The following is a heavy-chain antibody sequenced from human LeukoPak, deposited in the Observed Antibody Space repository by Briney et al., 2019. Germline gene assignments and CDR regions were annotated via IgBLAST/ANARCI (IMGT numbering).Heavy chain of an antibody. D-gene: IGHD6-13*01. CDR1: GFTFSSYS. CDR2: ISSSSSYI. V-gene: IGHV3-21*04. Sequence: GGSLRLSCAASGFTFSSYSMNWVRQAPGKGLEWVSSISSSSSYIYYADSVKGRFTISRDNAKNSLYLQMNSLRAEDTAVYYCAKKGLVAATGTNAFDIWGQGTMVTVSS. CDR3: AKKGLVAATGTNAFDI. J-gene: IGHJ3*02.